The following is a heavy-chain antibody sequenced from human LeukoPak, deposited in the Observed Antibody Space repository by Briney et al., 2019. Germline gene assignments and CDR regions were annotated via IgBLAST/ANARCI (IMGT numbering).Heavy chain of an antibody. CDR3: ARVGIDYDMDV. V-gene: IGHV4-59*01. Sequence: PSETLSLTCTVSGGSISGNYWTWTRQPPGKGLEWIGQIHYRGKADYNPSLRSRIIISVDTSKNQMFLRLSSVTAADTAVYYCARVGIDYDMDVWGQGTKVTVSS. CDR2: IHYRGKA. CDR1: GGSISGNY. J-gene: IGHJ6*02. D-gene: IGHD1-26*01.